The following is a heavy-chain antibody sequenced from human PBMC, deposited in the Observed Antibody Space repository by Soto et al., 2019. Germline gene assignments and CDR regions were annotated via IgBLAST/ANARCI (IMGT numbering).Heavy chain of an antibody. CDR2: IYYSGST. J-gene: IGHJ5*02. V-gene: IGHV4-31*03. D-gene: IGHD6-6*01. Sequence: QVQLQESGPGLVKPSQTLSLTCTVSGGSISSGGYYWSWIRQHPGQGLEWIGYIYYSGSTYYNPSLMSRVTISVDTSKNQCSLKLSSVTAADTAVYYCARGGIAARTAFDPWGQGTLVTVSS. CDR3: ARGGIAARTAFDP. CDR1: GGSISSGGYY.